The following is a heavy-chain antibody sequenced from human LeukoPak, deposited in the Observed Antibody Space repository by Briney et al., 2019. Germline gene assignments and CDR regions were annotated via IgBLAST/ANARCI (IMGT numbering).Heavy chain of an antibody. D-gene: IGHD3-9*01. CDR1: GYTFTSYD. J-gene: IGHJ4*02. CDR3: ARARRGLRYFDWLLPDRTFDY. CDR2: MNPNSGNT. Sequence: GASVKVSCKASGYTFTSYDINWVRQATGQGLEWMGWMNPNSGNTGYAQKFQGRVTMTRNTSISTAYMELSSLRSEDTAVYYCARARRGLRYFDWLLPDRTFDYWGQGTLVTVSS. V-gene: IGHV1-8*01.